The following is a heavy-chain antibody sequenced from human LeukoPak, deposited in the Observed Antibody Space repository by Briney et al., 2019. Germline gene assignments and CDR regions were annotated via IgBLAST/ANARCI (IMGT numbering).Heavy chain of an antibody. V-gene: IGHV1-3*01. D-gene: IGHD5-18*01. J-gene: IGHJ4*02. CDR3: AGVRFGYSYGYAS. CDR1: GYTFTSYA. Sequence: GASVKVSCKASGYTFTSYAMHWVRQASGQRLEWMGWINAGNGNTKYSQKFQGRVTITRDTSASTAYMELSSLRSEDTAVYYCAGVRFGYSYGYASWGQGTLVTVSS. CDR2: INAGNGNT.